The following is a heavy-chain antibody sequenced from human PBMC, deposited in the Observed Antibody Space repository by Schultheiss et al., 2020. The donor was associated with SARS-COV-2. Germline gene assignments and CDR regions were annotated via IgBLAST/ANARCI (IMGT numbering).Heavy chain of an antibody. D-gene: IGHD3-22*01. CDR1: GGSFSSYY. CDR2: IYYSGST. V-gene: IGHV4-59*08. CDR3: ARQLYYYDSSGYYHYFDY. Sequence: SETLSLTCAVYGGSFSSYYWSWIRQPPGKGLEWIGYIYYSGSTNYNPSLKSRVTISVDTSKNQFSLKLSSVTAADTAVYYCARQLYYYDSSGYYHYFDYWGQGTLVTVSS. J-gene: IGHJ4*02.